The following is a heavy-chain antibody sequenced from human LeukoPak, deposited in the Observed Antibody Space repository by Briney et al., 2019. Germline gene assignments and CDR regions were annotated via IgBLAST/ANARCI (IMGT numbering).Heavy chain of an antibody. J-gene: IGHJ4*02. CDR1: GGSISSYY. CDR3: ARQSRGYRFDY. CDR2: IYYSGST. Sequence: PSETLSLTCAVSGGSISSYYWSWIRQPPGKGLEWIGYIYYSGSTNYNPSLKSRVTISVDTSKNQFSLKLSSVTAADTAVYYCARQSRGYRFDYWGQGTLVTVSS. D-gene: IGHD3-16*02. V-gene: IGHV4-59*08.